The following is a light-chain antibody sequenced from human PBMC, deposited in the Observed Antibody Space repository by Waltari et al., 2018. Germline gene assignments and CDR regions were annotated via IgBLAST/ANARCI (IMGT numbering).Light chain of an antibody. Sequence: EIAMTHSPATLSLSPGETAPLSCRASQSVSNKLDWYQQKPGKAPRLLIYTTSIMATGIPARFSGSGSGTEFTLTISSLQSEDFAVYHCQQYNNWPQTFGQGTKVEIK. J-gene: IGKJ1*01. CDR1: QSVSNK. CDR2: TTS. CDR3: QQYNNWPQT. V-gene: IGKV3-15*01.